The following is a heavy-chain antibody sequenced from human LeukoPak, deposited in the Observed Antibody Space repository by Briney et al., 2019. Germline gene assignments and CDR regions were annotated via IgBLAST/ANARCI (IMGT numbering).Heavy chain of an antibody. D-gene: IGHD2-21*02. Sequence: GGSLRLSCAASGFSFSSYWMTWVRQAPGKGLEWVANIGKAGNGDYYVDSVKGRFTISRDNAKNSLYLQMNSLRAEDTALCYCAKDIEYGGNSAPYFDYWGQGTLVTVSS. CDR1: GFSFSSYW. V-gene: IGHV3-7*03. J-gene: IGHJ4*02. CDR2: IGKAGNGD. CDR3: AKDIEYGGNSAPYFDY.